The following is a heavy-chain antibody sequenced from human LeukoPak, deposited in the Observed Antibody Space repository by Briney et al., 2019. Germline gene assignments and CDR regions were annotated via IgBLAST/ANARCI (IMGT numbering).Heavy chain of an antibody. D-gene: IGHD3-9*01. Sequence: QPGGSLRLSCAASGFTFSSYGMHWVRQAPGKGLEWVAFIRYDGSNKYYADSVKGRVTISRDNSKNTLYLQMNSLRAEDTAVYYCAKDRDDILTGCFDYWGQGTLVTVSS. J-gene: IGHJ4*02. CDR1: GFTFSSYG. V-gene: IGHV3-30*02. CDR2: IRYDGSNK. CDR3: AKDRDDILTGCFDY.